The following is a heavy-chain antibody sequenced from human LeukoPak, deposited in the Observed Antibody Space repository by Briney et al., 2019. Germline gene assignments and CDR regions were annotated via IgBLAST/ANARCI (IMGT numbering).Heavy chain of an antibody. D-gene: IGHD3-3*01. Sequence: ASVKVSCKASGYTFISYGISWVRQAPGQGLEWMGWISAYNGNTNYAQKLQGRVTMTTDTSTSTAYMELRSLRPDDTAVYYCAREHDFWSGYYYFDYWGQGTLVTVSS. CDR3: AREHDFWSGYYYFDY. J-gene: IGHJ4*02. CDR1: GYTFISYG. V-gene: IGHV1-18*01. CDR2: ISAYNGNT.